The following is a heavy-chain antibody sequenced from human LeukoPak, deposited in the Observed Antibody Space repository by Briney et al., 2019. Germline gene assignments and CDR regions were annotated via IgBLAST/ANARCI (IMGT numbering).Heavy chain of an antibody. CDR3: ARAGGYASTWAY. Sequence: GGSLRLSCAASGFTFSSYWMSWVRQAPGKGLEWVANIKQDGSEKNYVDSVKGRFTISRDNAKNSLDLQMNSLRAEDTAVYYCARAGGYASTWAYWGQGTLVTVSS. J-gene: IGHJ4*02. D-gene: IGHD5-12*01. V-gene: IGHV3-7*01. CDR1: GFTFSSYW. CDR2: IKQDGSEK.